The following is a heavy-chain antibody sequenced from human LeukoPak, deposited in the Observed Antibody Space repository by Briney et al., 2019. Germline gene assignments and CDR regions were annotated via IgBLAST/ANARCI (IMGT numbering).Heavy chain of an antibody. V-gene: IGHV5-51*01. D-gene: IGHD3-10*01. CDR1: GYTFTNYW. CDR3: ARSEAVRGRGPIDY. Sequence: GESLKISCKGSGYTFTNYWIGWVRQMPGKGLERMGIIYPGDSDTKYSPSFQGQVTMSADKSISTAYLQCSSLKASDTAMYYCARSEAVRGRGPIDYWGQGTLVTVSS. CDR2: IYPGDSDT. J-gene: IGHJ4*02.